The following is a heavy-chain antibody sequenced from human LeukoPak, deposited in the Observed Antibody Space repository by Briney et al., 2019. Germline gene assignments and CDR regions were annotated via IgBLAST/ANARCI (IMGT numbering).Heavy chain of an antibody. V-gene: IGHV5-51*07. CDR2: IYPGDSDT. D-gene: IGHD3-22*01. CDR3: ASYYYDSSGPKYCFDY. Sequence: GESLKISCKGSGYSFTSYWIGWVHQMPGKGLEWMGIIYPGDSDTRYSPSFQGQVTISADKSISTAYLQWSSLKASDTAMYYCASYYYDSSGPKYCFDYWGQGTLVTVSS. J-gene: IGHJ4*02. CDR1: GYSFTSYW.